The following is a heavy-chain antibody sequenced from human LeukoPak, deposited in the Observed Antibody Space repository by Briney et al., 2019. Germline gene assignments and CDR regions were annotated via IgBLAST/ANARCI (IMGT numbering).Heavy chain of an antibody. D-gene: IGHD6-19*01. CDR2: IDPSDSYT. CDR3: ARHEVAGDNWFDP. J-gene: IGHJ5*02. V-gene: IGHV5-10-1*01. Sequence: GESLKISCKCSGYSFTSYWISWVRQMPGKGLEWMGRIDPSDSYTNYSPSFQGHVTISADKSISTAYLQWSSLKASDTAMYYCARHEVAGDNWFDPWGQGTLVTVSS. CDR1: GYSFTSYW.